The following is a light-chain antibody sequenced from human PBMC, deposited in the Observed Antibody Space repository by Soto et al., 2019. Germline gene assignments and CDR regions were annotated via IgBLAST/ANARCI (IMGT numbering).Light chain of an antibody. Sequence: EIVLTQSPATLSLSPGERATLSCRASQSVSSYLAWYQQKPGQAPRLLIYDASNRATGIPARFSGSGSGTDFTLTISRLEPEDFAVYYCQQRSNWPPYTFGQGPKLDIK. CDR3: QQRSNWPPYT. V-gene: IGKV3-11*01. CDR1: QSVSSY. CDR2: DAS. J-gene: IGKJ2*01.